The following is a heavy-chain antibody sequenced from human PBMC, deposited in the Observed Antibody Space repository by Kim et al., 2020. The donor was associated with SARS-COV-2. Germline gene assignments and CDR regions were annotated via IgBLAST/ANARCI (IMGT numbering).Heavy chain of an antibody. J-gene: IGHJ4*02. V-gene: IGHV3-7*03. CDR1: GFTFSSYC. D-gene: IGHD6-25*01. CDR3: ARGCGSSGYFDY. CDR2: IKKDGSEK. Sequence: GGSLRLSCAASGFTFSSYCMSCVRQAPGKGLEWVANIKKDGSEKYYVDSVKGRFTISRDNAKNSLYLQMNSLRAEDTAVYYCARGCGSSGYFDYWGQGTLVTVSS.